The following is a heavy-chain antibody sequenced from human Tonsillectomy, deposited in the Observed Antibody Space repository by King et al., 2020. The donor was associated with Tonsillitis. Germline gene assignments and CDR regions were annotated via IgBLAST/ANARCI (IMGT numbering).Heavy chain of an antibody. V-gene: IGHV5-10-1*01. D-gene: IGHD5-12*01. J-gene: IGHJ4*02. CDR2: IDPSDSYT. CDR3: ATRTGFSGYDSFFEY. CDR1: GYSFSDYL. Sequence: QLVPSGAAVKKPGESLRISCQGSGYSFSDYLITWVRQVPGKGLEWMGRIDPSDSYTNYSPSLQGHVTISADKSISTAYLQWSSLKASDTAIYYCATRTGFSGYDSFFEYWGQGTLVTVSS.